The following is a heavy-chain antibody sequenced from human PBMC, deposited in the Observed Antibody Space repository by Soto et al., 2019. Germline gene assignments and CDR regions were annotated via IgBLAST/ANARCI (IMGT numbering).Heavy chain of an antibody. J-gene: IGHJ4*02. Sequence: KGSGESCISYWSGWVRKMPGKGLEWMGIIYPGDSDTRYSPSFQGQVTISADKSISTAYLQWSSLRAEDSAVYYCARKLAHSSGKPLYFDYWGQGTLVTVSS. D-gene: IGHD6-19*01. V-gene: IGHV5-51*01. CDR2: IYPGDSDT. CDR1: GESCISYW. CDR3: ARKLAHSSGKPLYFDY.